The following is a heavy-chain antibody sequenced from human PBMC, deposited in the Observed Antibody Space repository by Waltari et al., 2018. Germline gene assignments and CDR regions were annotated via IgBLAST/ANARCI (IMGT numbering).Heavy chain of an antibody. Sequence: EVQLVESGGGLVQPGGSLRLSCAASGFTFSSYAMSWVRQAPGKGREWVSAISGSGGRTYYADSVKGRFTISRDNSKNTLYLQMNSLRAEDTAVYYCASQKVQGVIKKDGRTDYWGQGTLVTVSS. CDR3: ASQKVQGVIKKDGRTDY. V-gene: IGHV3-23*04. CDR1: GFTFSSYA. D-gene: IGHD3-10*01. J-gene: IGHJ4*02. CDR2: ISGSGGRT.